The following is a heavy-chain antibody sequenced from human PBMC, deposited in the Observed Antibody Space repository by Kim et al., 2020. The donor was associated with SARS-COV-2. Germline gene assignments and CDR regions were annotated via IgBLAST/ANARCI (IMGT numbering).Heavy chain of an antibody. CDR2: ITDSGGTT. Sequence: GGSLRLSCAASGFTFSSYAMNWVRQAPGKGLEWVSAITDSGGTTYYADSVKGRFTISRDKAKNTLYLQVNSLRAEDTAVYYCAKGPKSGHSTRWFDYWGQGALVTVSS. J-gene: IGHJ4*02. D-gene: IGHD6-13*01. CDR3: AKGPKSGHSTRWFDY. V-gene: IGHV3-23*01. CDR1: GFTFSSYA.